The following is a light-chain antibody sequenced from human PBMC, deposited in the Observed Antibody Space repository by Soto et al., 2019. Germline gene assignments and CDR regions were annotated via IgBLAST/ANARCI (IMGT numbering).Light chain of an antibody. CDR1: SGSR. CDR3: HQYSSYSTWT. CDR2: KAS. V-gene: IGKV1-5*03. Sequence: SGSRFVAYQQQPGRAPTRLINKASSLGSAVTSGMSGSRSGAEFTLTISGLQHDDFATDYCHQYSSYSTWTFGQGTKVDIK. J-gene: IGKJ1*01.